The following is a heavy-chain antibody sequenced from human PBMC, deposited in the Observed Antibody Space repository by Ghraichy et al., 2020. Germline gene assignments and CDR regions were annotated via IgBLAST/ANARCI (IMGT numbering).Heavy chain of an antibody. J-gene: IGHJ5*02. Sequence: SETLSLTCTVSGGSISSYYWSWIRQPPGKGLEWIGYIYYSGSTNYNPSLKSRVTISVDTSKNQFSLKLSSVTAADTAVYYCARGIDGGWYLFWFDPWGQGTLVTVSS. CDR1: GGSISSYY. CDR3: ARGIDGGWYLFWFDP. V-gene: IGHV4-59*01. D-gene: IGHD6-19*01. CDR2: IYYSGST.